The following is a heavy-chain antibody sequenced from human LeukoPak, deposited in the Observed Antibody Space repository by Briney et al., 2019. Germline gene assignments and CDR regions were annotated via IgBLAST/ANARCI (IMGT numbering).Heavy chain of an antibody. D-gene: IGHD4-23*01. V-gene: IGHV4-39*07. CDR3: ARDPADGGPPS. Sequence: ASETLSLTCSVSGASIESSGYHWAWIRQPPGKGLEWIGSIYYNGNIYYSPSLKSRVTIFRDTSKNQFSLEVTSVTAADTALYYCARDPADGGPPSWGQGTLVIVSS. CDR1: GASIESSGYH. J-gene: IGHJ5*02. CDR2: IYYNGNI.